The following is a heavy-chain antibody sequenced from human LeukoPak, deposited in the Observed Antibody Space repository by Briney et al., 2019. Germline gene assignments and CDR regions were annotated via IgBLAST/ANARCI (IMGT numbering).Heavy chain of an antibody. D-gene: IGHD3-9*01. CDR3: ARDRSPGDYDILTGYANWDYYYYGMDV. J-gene: IGHJ6*04. CDR1: GFTFSSYE. V-gene: IGHV3-48*03. Sequence: PGGSLRLSCAASGFTFSSYEMNWVRQAPGKGLEWVSYISSSGSTIYYADSVKGRFTISRDNAKNSLYLQMNSLRAEDTAVYYCARDRSPGDYDILTGYANWDYYYYGMDVWGKGTTVTASS. CDR2: ISSSGSTI.